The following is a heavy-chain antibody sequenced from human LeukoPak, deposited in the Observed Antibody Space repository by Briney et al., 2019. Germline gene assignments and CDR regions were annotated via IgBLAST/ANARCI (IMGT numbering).Heavy chain of an antibody. CDR2: MNPVSGNT. Sequence: GASVKVSCKASGYTFSSSDINWVRQAPGQGLEWMGWMNPVSGNTGYAQKFQGRVTMTRSTSISTAYMELSSLTSEDTAVYYCVRDRYYDTLTGYYPGFDPWGQGTLVTVS. CDR3: VRDRYYDTLTGYYPGFDP. J-gene: IGHJ5*02. CDR1: GYTFSSSD. V-gene: IGHV1-8*01. D-gene: IGHD3-9*01.